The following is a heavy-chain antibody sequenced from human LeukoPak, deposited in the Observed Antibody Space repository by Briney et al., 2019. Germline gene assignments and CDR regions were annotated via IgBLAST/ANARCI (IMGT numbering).Heavy chain of an antibody. CDR2: ISSSSDYI. D-gene: IGHD2-2*01. Sequence: GGSLRLSCAASGFTFSSYSINWVRQAPGKGLEWVSSISSSSDYIFYADSVKGRFTISRDNAKNSLYLQMNSLRAEDTAVYYCARGRVPAANDAFDIWGQGTMVTVSS. V-gene: IGHV3-21*01. CDR1: GFTFSSYS. CDR3: ARGRVPAANDAFDI. J-gene: IGHJ3*02.